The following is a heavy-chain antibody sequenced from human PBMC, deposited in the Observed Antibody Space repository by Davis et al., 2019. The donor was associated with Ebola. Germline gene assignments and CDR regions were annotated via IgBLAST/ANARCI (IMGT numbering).Heavy chain of an antibody. V-gene: IGHV3-9*01. CDR1: GFTFDDYA. J-gene: IGHJ4*02. D-gene: IGHD5-12*01. CDR3: ARAEWLRFNRFDY. Sequence: SLKISCAASGFTFDDYAMHWVRQAPGKGLEWVSGISWNSGSIGYADSVKGRFTISRDNAKNSLYLQMNSLRSEDTAVYYCARAEWLRFNRFDYWGQGTLVTVSS. CDR2: ISWNSGSI.